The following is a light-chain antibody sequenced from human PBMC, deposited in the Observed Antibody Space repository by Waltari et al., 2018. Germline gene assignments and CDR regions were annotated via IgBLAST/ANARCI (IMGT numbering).Light chain of an antibody. J-gene: IGKJ3*01. Sequence: EIVLTQSPGTLSLSPGERATLSCRASQSVSSSYLAWYQQKPGQAPRLLIYGASSRATGIPDRFSGSGSATDFTLTISRLEPEEFAVYYCQQYGSSPRTFGPGTKVDIK. CDR3: QQYGSSPRT. CDR2: GAS. CDR1: QSVSSSY. V-gene: IGKV3-20*01.